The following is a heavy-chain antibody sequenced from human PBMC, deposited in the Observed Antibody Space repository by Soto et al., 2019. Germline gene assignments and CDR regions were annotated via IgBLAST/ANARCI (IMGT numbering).Heavy chain of an antibody. CDR2: IVVGSGNT. CDR1: GFTFTSSA. V-gene: IGHV1-58*01. D-gene: IGHD4-17*01. J-gene: IGHJ3*02. Sequence: QMQLVQSGPEVKKPGTSVKVSCKASGFTFTSSAVQSVRQARGQRLEWIGWIVVGSGNTNYAQKFQERVTITRDMSTSTAYMELSSLRSEDTAVYYCAAEGPTVRDAFDIWGQGTMVTVSS. CDR3: AAEGPTVRDAFDI.